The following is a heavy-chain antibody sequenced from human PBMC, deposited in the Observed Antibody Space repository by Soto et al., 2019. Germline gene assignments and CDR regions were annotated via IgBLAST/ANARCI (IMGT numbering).Heavy chain of an antibody. J-gene: IGHJ4*02. CDR2: ISYDGNTK. Sequence: QVQLVESGGGVVLPGTSLRLSCAASGFIFSRSGMHWVRKAPGKGLEWVAVISYDGNTKYYADSVKGRFTISRDNSKNTLYLQMTSLRVEDTAVYYCANQVATGHWGQGTLVTVSS. V-gene: IGHV3-30*18. CDR1: GFIFSRSG. CDR3: ANQVATGH. D-gene: IGHD2-15*01.